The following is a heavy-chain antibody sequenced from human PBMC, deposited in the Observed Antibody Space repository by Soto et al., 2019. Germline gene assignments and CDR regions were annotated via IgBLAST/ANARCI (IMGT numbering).Heavy chain of an antibody. CDR2: ISGSGGST. CDR3: ARRGSGSYYDY. CDR1: GFTFSSYA. Sequence: PGGSLRLSCAASGFTFSSYAMRWVRQAPVKGLEWVSAISGSGGSTYYADSVKGRFTISRDNSKNTLYLQMNSLRAEDTAVYYCARRGSGSYYDYWGQGTTVTVSS. V-gene: IGHV3-23*01. J-gene: IGHJ4*03. D-gene: IGHD1-26*01.